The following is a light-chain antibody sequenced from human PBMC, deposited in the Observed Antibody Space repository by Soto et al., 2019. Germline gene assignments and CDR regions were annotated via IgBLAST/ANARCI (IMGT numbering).Light chain of an antibody. Sequence: DVQMTQSPSSLSASVGDRVTITCRASQDINSYLAWYQQKPGNAPKSLIYAASSLQTGVPSRFSGSESGTDFTLTISILQPEDSATYYCQQYNIYPLTFGGGTKVEIK. V-gene: IGKV1D-16*01. CDR2: AAS. CDR1: QDINSY. J-gene: IGKJ4*01. CDR3: QQYNIYPLT.